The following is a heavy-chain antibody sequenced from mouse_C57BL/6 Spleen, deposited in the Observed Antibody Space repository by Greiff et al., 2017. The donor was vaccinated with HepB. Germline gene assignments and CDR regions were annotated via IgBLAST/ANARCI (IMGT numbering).Heavy chain of an antibody. V-gene: IGHV5-4*01. CDR1: GFTFSSYA. CDR2: ISDGGSYT. J-gene: IGHJ3*01. Sequence: EVKVVESGGGLVKPGGSLKLSCAASGFTFSSYAMSWVRQTPEKRLEWVATISDGGSYTYYPDNVKGRFTISRDNAKNNLYLQMSHLKSEDTAMYYCARDEGGAGFAYWGQGTLVTVSA. CDR3: ARDEGGAGFAY.